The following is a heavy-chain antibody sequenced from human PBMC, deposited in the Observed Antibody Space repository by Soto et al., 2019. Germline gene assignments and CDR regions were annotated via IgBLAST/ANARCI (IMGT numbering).Heavy chain of an antibody. J-gene: IGHJ4*02. CDR3: ATERGKAVGDY. V-gene: IGHV3-66*01. CDR2: IYDGDTT. D-gene: IGHD3-16*01. CDR1: GFSVSSKY. Sequence: EVKLVESGGGLVQPGGSLRLSCAASGFSVSSKYMSWFRQAPGRGLEWVSIIYDGDTTSYADSVKGRFTISRDSSKNTLFLQMNSLSGEDTAFYYCATERGKAVGDYWGQGTLVTVSS.